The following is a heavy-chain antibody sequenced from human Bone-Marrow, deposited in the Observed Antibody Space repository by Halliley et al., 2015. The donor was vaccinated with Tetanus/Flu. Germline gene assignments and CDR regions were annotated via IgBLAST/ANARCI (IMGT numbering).Heavy chain of an antibody. V-gene: IGHV3-9*01. J-gene: IGHJ3*02. D-gene: IGHD1-20*01. CDR3: AKCAYNDIDLFDI. Sequence: LRLSCVASGFSFDEFNTHWVRQVPGKGLEWISGINWNGANVRYADSVRGRFTISRDNAKNSLYLQMNSLRPEDTALYYCAKCAYNDIDLFDIWGQGTMVTVSS. CDR2: INWNGANV. CDR1: GFSFDEFN.